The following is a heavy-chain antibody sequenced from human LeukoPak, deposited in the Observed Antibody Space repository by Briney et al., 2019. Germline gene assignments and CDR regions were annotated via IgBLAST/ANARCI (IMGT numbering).Heavy chain of an antibody. CDR2: IWYDGSNK. J-gene: IGHJ4*02. CDR1: GFTFSSYG. V-gene: IGHV3-33*01. CDR3: ARDRCSGGSCYLDY. D-gene: IGHD2-15*01. Sequence: GGSLRLSCAASGFTFSSYGMHWVRQAPGKGLEWVAVIWYDGSNKYYADSVKGRFTISRDNSKNTLYLQMNSLRAEDTAVYCCARDRCSGGSCYLDYWGQGTLVTVSS.